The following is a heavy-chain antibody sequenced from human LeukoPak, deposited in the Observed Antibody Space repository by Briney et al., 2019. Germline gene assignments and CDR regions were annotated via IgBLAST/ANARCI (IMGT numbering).Heavy chain of an antibody. CDR3: ARLYSGYDSHFDY. CDR1: GGSISTYY. V-gene: IGHV4-59*08. J-gene: IGHJ4*02. CDR2: MYYSGST. Sequence: PSETLSLTCTVSGGSISTYYWSWIRQPPGKGLEWIGYMYYSGSTKYNPCLKSRVTISVDTSKNQFSLKLSSVTAADTAVYYCARLYSGYDSHFDYWGQGTLVTVSS. D-gene: IGHD5-12*01.